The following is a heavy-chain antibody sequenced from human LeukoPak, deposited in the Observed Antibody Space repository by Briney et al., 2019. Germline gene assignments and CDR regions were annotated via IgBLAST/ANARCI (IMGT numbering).Heavy chain of an antibody. V-gene: IGHV3-74*01. D-gene: IGHD3-10*02. CDR1: GFSFSDYW. Sequence: TGGSLRLSCVASGFSFSDYWMHWVRQAPGKGLVWVSRINTDGSSTSYADSVKGRFTISRDNAQNTLHLEMHSLRAENTAVYYCAELGITMIGGVWGKGTTVTISS. J-gene: IGHJ6*04. CDR3: AELGITMIGGV. CDR2: INTDGSST.